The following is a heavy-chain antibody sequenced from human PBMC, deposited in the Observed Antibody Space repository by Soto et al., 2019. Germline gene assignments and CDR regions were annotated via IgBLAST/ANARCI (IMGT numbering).Heavy chain of an antibody. J-gene: IGHJ4*02. Sequence: QVQLQESGPGLVKPSETLSLTCTVSGGSISDYYWSWIRQPPGKGLEWIGYIHYSGRTNYNPSLKTRVTISVDTYRNQFSLRLTSVTAADTAVYFCARGIGFDYWGQGTLVTVSS. CDR2: IHYSGRT. CDR3: ARGIGFDY. V-gene: IGHV4-59*01. CDR1: GGSISDYY.